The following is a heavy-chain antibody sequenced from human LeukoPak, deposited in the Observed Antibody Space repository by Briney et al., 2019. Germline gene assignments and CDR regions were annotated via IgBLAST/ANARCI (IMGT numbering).Heavy chain of an antibody. CDR3: ARASSIAAALFAY. J-gene: IGHJ4*02. Sequence: PSETLSLTCTVSGGSISSYYWSWIRQPPGKGLEWIGYIYYSGSTNYNPSLKSRVTISVDTSKNHFSLKLSSVTAADTAVYYCARASSIAAALFAYWGQGTLVTVSS. CDR1: GGSISSYY. D-gene: IGHD6-13*01. V-gene: IGHV4-59*01. CDR2: IYYSGST.